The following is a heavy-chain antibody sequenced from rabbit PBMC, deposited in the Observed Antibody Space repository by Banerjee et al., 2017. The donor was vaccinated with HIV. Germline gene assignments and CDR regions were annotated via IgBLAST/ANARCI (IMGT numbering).Heavy chain of an antibody. D-gene: IGHD8-1*01. CDR3: ARDRNGGGDYYRWGFTL. V-gene: IGHV1S45*01. Sequence: QEQLEESGGDLVKPEGSLTLTCTASGFSFSNKYVMCWVRQAPGKGLEWIACINTSSGNTVYARWAKGRFTISKTSSTTVTLQMTSLTAADTATYFCARDRNGGGDYYRWGFTLWGPGTLVTVS. CDR1: GFSFSNKYV. CDR2: INTSSGNT. J-gene: IGHJ4*01.